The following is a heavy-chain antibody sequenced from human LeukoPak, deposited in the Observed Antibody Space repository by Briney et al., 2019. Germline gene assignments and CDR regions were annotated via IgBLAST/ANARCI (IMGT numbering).Heavy chain of an antibody. CDR2: INHSGST. CDR1: GGSFSGYY. CDR3: ARGFSSRQYCRSYDY. V-gene: IGHV4-34*01. D-gene: IGHD3-10*01. Sequence: SETLSLTCAVYGGSFSGYYWSWIRQPPGKVLEWIGEINHSGSTNYNPSLKSRVTISVDTSKNQFSLKLSSVTAADTAVYYCARGFSSRQYCRSYDYWGQGTLVTVSS. J-gene: IGHJ4*02.